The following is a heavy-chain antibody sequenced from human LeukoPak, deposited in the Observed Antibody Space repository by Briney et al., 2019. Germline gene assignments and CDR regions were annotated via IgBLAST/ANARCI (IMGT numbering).Heavy chain of an antibody. CDR2: IYPGDSDT. D-gene: IGHD2-2*01. Sequence: GESLKISRKASGYSFTNYWFGWVRQMPGKGLEWMGNIYPGDSDTRYSPSFQGQVTTSADKSISTAYLQWSSLKASDTAMYYCARLDRADCSSKRCSRGSGGFDIWGQGTMVTVSS. CDR3: ARLDRADCSSKRCSRGSGGFDI. J-gene: IGHJ3*02. CDR1: GYSFTNYW. V-gene: IGHV5-51*01.